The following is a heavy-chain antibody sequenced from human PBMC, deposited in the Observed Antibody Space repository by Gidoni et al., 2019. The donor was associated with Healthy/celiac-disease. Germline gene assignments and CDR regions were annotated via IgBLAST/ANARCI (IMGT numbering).Heavy chain of an antibody. CDR2: ISYDGSNK. CDR1: GFTFSRYG. D-gene: IGHD2-2*01. V-gene: IGHV3-30*18. Sequence: QVQLVESGGGVVQPGRSLRLSCAASGFTFSRYGMHWVRQAPGKGLEWVAVISYDGSNKYYADSVKGRFTISRDNSKNTLYLQMNSLRAEDTAVYYCAKEGYCSSTSCSVYYYYGMDVWGQGTTVTVSS. J-gene: IGHJ6*02. CDR3: AKEGYCSSTSCSVYYYYGMDV.